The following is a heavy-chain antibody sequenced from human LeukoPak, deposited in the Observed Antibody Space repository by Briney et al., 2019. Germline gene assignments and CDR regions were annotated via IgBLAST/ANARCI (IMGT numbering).Heavy chain of an antibody. CDR2: INRSGST. J-gene: IGHJ3*02. D-gene: IGHD3-10*01. V-gene: IGHV4-34*01. Sequence: SETLSLTCAVYGGSFSGYYWSWIRQPPGKGLEWIGEINRSGSTNYNPSLKSRVTISVDKSKNQFSLKLSSVTAADTAVYYCAQGSGSDAFDIWGQGTMVTVSS. CDR3: AQGSGSDAFDI. CDR1: GGSFSGYY.